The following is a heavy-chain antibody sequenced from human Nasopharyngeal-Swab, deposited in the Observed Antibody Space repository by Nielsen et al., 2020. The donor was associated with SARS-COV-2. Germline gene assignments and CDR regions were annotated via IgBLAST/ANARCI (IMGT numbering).Heavy chain of an antibody. CDR2: IANDGRYK. D-gene: IGHD2-2*01. CDR1: GFTFDSYA. V-gene: IGHV3-30*04. Sequence: GESLKISCAASGFTFDSYAMHWVRQAPGKGLEWVAVIANDGRYKHYADSVKGRFTISRDNSKSTLYLQMNSLRPEDTAVYYCARDLGGGYCTTTNCPGSWGQGTLVTVSS. CDR3: ARDLGGGYCTTTNCPGS. J-gene: IGHJ1*01.